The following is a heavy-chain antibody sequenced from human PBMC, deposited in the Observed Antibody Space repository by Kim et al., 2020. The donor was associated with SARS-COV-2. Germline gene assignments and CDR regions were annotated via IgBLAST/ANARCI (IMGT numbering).Heavy chain of an antibody. V-gene: IGHV1-24*01. CDR3: ATWGLWFGAYDY. J-gene: IGHJ4*02. Sequence: IYAQKFQGRVTMTEDTSTDTAYMELSSLRSEDTAVYYCATWGLWFGAYDYWGQGTLVTVSS. D-gene: IGHD3-10*01.